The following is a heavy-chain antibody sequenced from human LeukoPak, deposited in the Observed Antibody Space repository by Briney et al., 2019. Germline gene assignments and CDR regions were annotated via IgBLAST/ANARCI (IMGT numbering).Heavy chain of an antibody. V-gene: IGHV3-30*02. CDR1: GFTFSNYG. CDR3: ARILHISGWSIDY. D-gene: IGHD6-19*01. Sequence: PGGSLRLSCAASGFTFSNYGMQWVRQAPGKGLEGVTFIRYDGSNKYYADSVKGRFTISRDTSKNTVYLQTNSLRAEDTAVYYCARILHISGWSIDYWGQGALVTVSS. CDR2: IRYDGSNK. J-gene: IGHJ4*02.